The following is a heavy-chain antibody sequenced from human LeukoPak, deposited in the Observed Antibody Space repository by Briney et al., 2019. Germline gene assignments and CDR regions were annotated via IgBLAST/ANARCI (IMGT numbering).Heavy chain of an antibody. J-gene: IGHJ5*02. V-gene: IGHV3-30-3*01. CDR2: TIYDGTMA. CDR3: ASNEYSSRPNWFDP. Sequence: SLRLSCAASGFSLSNYAMHWVRQAPGKGLEWGGVTIYDGTMAYYADSVKGRFSISRDNSKNTVYLQMSSLRAEDTAVYYCASNEYSSRPNWFDPWGQGTLVTVSS. D-gene: IGHD6-6*01. CDR1: GFSLSNYA.